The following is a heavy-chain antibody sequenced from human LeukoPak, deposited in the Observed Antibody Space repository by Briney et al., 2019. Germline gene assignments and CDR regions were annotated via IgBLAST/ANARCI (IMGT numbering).Heavy chain of an antibody. V-gene: IGHV3-23*01. CDR2: ISGSGGST. J-gene: IGHJ6*02. CDR3: AKGAVYYYGSGSYYYYYGMDV. Sequence: GGSLRLSCAASGFTLSSYAMSWVRQALGKGLEWVSAISGSGGSTYYADSVKGRFTISRDNSKNTLYLQMNSLRAEDTAVYYCAKGAVYYYGSGSYYYYYGMDVWGQGTTVTVSS. CDR1: GFTLSSYA. D-gene: IGHD3-10*01.